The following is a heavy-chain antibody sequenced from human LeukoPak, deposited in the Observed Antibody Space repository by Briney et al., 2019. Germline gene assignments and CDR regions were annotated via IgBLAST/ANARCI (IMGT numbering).Heavy chain of an antibody. V-gene: IGHV3-23*01. CDR3: AKRYSQGTFDY. D-gene: IGHD5-18*01. CDR2: ISGGGGTT. J-gene: IGHJ4*02. Sequence: PGGSLRLSCAASGFTFSSYAMSWVRQAPGKGLEWVSAISGGGGTTVYADSVKGRFTISRDNSKNTPFLQMNSLRAEDTAIYYCAKRYSQGTFDYWGQGTLVTVSS. CDR1: GFTFSSYA.